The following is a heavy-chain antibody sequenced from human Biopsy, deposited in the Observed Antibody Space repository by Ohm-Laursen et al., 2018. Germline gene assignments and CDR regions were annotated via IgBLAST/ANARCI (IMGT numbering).Heavy chain of an antibody. V-gene: IGHV1-2*02. CDR1: SYTFTDYN. Sequence: EASVKVSCKVSSYTFTDYNMHWMRQAPGQGLEWLGYINCKTGATNYAQKFQGTVTMTRDTSISTAYLALGSLRSADTAIYYCARDPLNGHKHFDYWGQGSLVTVSS. D-gene: IGHD2-8*01. CDR3: ARDPLNGHKHFDY. J-gene: IGHJ4*02. CDR2: INCKTGAT.